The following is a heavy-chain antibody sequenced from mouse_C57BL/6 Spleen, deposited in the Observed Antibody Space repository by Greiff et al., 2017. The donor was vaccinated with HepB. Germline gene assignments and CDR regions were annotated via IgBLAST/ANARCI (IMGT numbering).Heavy chain of an antibody. CDR3: ARGYGYDGDFDY. D-gene: IGHD2-2*01. V-gene: IGHV1-82*01. Sequence: QVQLKESGPELVKPGASVKISCKASGYAFSSSWMNWVKQRPGKGLEWIGRIYPGDGDTNYNGKFKGKATLTADKSSSTAYMQLSSLTSEDSAVYFCARGYGYDGDFDYWGQGTTLTVSS. CDR2: IYPGDGDT. J-gene: IGHJ2*01. CDR1: GYAFSSSW.